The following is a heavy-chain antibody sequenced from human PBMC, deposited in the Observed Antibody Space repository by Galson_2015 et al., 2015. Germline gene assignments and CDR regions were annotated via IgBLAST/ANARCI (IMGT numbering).Heavy chain of an antibody. CDR2: IRSKAYGGTT. D-gene: IGHD3-10*01. CDR1: GFTFSGSA. V-gene: IGHV3-49*04. CDR3: TRESVRGVFDY. Sequence: SLRLSCAASGFTFSGSAMHWVRQASGKGLEWVGRIRSKAYGGTTEYAASVKGRFTISRDDSKSIAYLQMNSLKTEDTAVYYCTRESVRGVFDYWGQGTLVTVSS. J-gene: IGHJ4*02.